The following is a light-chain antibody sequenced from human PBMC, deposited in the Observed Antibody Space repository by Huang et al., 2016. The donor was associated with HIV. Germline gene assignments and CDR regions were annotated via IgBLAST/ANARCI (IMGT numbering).Light chain of an antibody. CDR3: QVYGTSPPGP. V-gene: IGKV3-20*01. CDR2: GAS. CDR1: QSVSGSY. Sequence: EIVLTQSPGTLSLSPGERATLSCRASQSVSGSYLAWYQQKPGQAPRLLIYGASRRATGIPDRFSGSGSGTDFTLTITRLEPEDIALYYCQVYGTSPPGPFGPGATVHIK. J-gene: IGKJ3*01.